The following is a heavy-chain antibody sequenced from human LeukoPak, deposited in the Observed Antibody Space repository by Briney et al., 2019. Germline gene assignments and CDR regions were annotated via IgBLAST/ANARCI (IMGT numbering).Heavy chain of an antibody. CDR1: GGTFSSYA. V-gene: IGHV1-69*01. CDR2: IIPIFGTA. Sequence: GASVKVSCKASGGTFSSYAISWVRQAPGQGLEWMGGIIPIFGTANYAQKFQGRVTITADESTSTAYMELSSLRSGDTAVYYCARDSLHYYDSSGYDYWGQGTLVTVSS. J-gene: IGHJ4*02. CDR3: ARDSLHYYDSSGYDY. D-gene: IGHD3-22*01.